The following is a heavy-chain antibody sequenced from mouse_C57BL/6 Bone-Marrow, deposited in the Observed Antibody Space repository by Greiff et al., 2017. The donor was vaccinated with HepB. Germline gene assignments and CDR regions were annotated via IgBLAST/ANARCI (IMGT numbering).Heavy chain of an antibody. Sequence: QVQLKESGAELVRPGPSVKVSCKASGYAFTNYLIEWVKQRPGQGLEWIGVINPGSGGTNYNEKFKGKATLTADKSSSTAYMQLSSLTSEDSAVYFCAYYDYDGGFAYWGQGTLVTVSA. V-gene: IGHV1-54*01. D-gene: IGHD2-4*01. CDR2: INPGSGGT. CDR3: AYYDYDGGFAY. J-gene: IGHJ3*01. CDR1: GYAFTNYL.